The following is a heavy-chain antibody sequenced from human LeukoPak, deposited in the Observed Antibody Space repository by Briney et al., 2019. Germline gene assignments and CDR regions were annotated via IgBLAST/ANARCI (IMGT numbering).Heavy chain of an antibody. CDR2: INHSGST. CDR1: GGSFSGYY. D-gene: IGHD3-22*01. Sequence: SENLSLTCAVYGGSFSGYYWSWIRQPPGKGLEWIGEINHSGSTNYNPSLKSRVTISVDTSKNQFSLKLSSVTAADTAVYYCARGRPNRLLPRGIFDYWGQGTLVTVSS. V-gene: IGHV4-34*01. CDR3: ARGRPNRLLPRGIFDY. J-gene: IGHJ4*02.